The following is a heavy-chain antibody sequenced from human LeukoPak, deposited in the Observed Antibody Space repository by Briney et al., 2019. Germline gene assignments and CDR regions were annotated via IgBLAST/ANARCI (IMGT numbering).Heavy chain of an antibody. CDR2: INRSGTT. J-gene: IGHJ3*01. Sequence: GSLRLSCAASGFTFSSYAMSWVRQTPGKGLEWIGEINRSGTTNYNPSLGSRVSMSVDTSKSQVSLRLTSVTAADTAIFYCARGRFGNPLQLQPRRPFDLWGQGTAVIVSS. V-gene: IGHV4-34*01. CDR3: ARGRFGNPLQLQPRRPFDL. D-gene: IGHD1-1*01. CDR1: GFTFSSYA.